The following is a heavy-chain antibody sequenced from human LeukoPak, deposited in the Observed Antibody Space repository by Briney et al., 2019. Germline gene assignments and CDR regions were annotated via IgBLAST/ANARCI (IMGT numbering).Heavy chain of an antibody. V-gene: IGHV3-33*07. CDR3: ARLPYCGTTSCFVFDY. J-gene: IGHJ4*02. CDR1: EFIFRTYG. D-gene: IGHD2-2*01. Sequence: PGGSLRLSCTASEFIFRTYGMYWVRQAPGKGLEWLAVIWYHGNNKNYADSVRGRFTISRDNSMDTLYLQMDRLRAEDTAVYYCARLPYCGTTSCFVFDYWGQGTLVTVSS. CDR2: IWYHGNNK.